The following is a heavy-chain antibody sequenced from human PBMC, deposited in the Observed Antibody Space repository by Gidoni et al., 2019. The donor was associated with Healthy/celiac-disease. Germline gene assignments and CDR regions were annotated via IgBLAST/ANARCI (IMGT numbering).Heavy chain of an antibody. CDR3: ARDLSAYCSSTSCQGGWVDP. V-gene: IGHV3-20*01. J-gene: IGHJ5*02. Sequence: EVQLVESGGGVVRPGGYLILPCAAPGFPFDAYGLCWVRQAPGKGLEWVSGINWNGGSTGYADSVKGRFTISRDNAKNSLYLQMNSLRAEDTALYHCARDLSAYCSSTSCQGGWVDPWGQGTLVTVSS. CDR1: GFPFDAYG. CDR2: INWNGGST. D-gene: IGHD2-2*01.